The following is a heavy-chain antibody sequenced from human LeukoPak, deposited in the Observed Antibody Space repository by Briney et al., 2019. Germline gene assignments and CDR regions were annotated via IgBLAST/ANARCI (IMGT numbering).Heavy chain of an antibody. J-gene: IGHJ6*03. Sequence: GGSLRLSCAASGFTFSSYSMNWVRQAPGKGLEWVSSISSSSSCIYYADSVKGRFTISRDNAKNSLYLQMNSLRAEDTAVYYCAREYYDILTGYYYYYYMDVWGKGTTVTISS. D-gene: IGHD3-9*01. CDR2: ISSSSSCI. CDR1: GFTFSSYS. V-gene: IGHV3-21*01. CDR3: AREYYDILTGYYYYYYMDV.